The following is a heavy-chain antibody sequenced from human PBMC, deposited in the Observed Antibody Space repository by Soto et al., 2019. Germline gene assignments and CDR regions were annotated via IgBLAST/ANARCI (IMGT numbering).Heavy chain of an antibody. CDR2: IIPIFGTA. CDR1: GGTFSSYA. J-gene: IGHJ4*02. Sequence: ASVKVSCKASGGTFSSYAISWVRQAPGQGLEWMGGIIPIFGTANYAQKFQGRVTITADESTSTAYMELSSLRSEDTAVYYCACFCWMATISGVFDYWGRGTLVIGSA. V-gene: IGHV1-69*13. D-gene: IGHD5-12*01. CDR3: ACFCWMATISGVFDY.